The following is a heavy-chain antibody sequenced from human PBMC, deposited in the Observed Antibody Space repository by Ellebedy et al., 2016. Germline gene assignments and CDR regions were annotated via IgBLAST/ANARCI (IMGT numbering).Heavy chain of an antibody. CDR1: GYSFISYA. D-gene: IGHD2-21*02. Sequence: ASVKVSCKASGYSFISYAIHWVRQAPGQRLEWMGWINAGNGNTKYSQKFQGRVTITRDTSASTAYMELSSLRSEDTAVYYCAREGGAYCGGDCYSTWGQGTLVTVSS. V-gene: IGHV1-3*01. CDR3: AREGGAYCGGDCYST. CDR2: INAGNGNT. J-gene: IGHJ5*02.